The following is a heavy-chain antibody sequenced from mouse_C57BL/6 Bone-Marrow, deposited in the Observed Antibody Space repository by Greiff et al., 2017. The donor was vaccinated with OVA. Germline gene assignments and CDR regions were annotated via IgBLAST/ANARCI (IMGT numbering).Heavy chain of an antibody. Sequence: VKLQQPGAELVKPGASVKVSCKASGYTFTSYWMHWVKQRPGQGLEWIGRIHPSDSDTNYNQKFKGKATLTVDKSSSTAYMQLSSLTSEDSAVYYCAMGEGDYDEEGFDYWGQGTTLTVSS. J-gene: IGHJ2*01. V-gene: IGHV1-74*01. CDR2: IHPSDSDT. CDR3: AMGEGDYDEEGFDY. CDR1: GYTFTSYW. D-gene: IGHD2-4*01.